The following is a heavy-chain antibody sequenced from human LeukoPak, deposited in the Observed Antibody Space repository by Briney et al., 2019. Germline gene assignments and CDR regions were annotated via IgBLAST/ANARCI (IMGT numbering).Heavy chain of an antibody. V-gene: IGHV1-69*01. J-gene: IGHJ6*03. Sequence: SVKVSCKASGGTFSSYAISWVRQAPGQGLEWMGGIIPIFGTANYAQKFQDRVTITADESTSTAYMELSSLRSEDTAVYYCARKTLENYYGSGSYYNYYYYYMDVWGKGTTVSVSS. D-gene: IGHD3-10*01. CDR1: GGTFSSYA. CDR2: IIPIFGTA. CDR3: ARKTLENYYGSGSYYNYYYYYMDV.